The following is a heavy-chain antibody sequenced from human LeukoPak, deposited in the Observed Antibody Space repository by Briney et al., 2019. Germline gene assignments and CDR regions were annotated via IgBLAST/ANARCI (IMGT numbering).Heavy chain of an antibody. CDR2: IYHSGST. J-gene: IGHJ4*02. CDR3: AGVLLYDSSGYSDRTILY. Sequence: SETLSLTCTVSGYSISSGYYWGWIRQPPGKGLEWIGSIYHSGSTYYNPSLKSRVTISVDTSKNQFSLKLSSVTAADTAVYYCAGVLLYDSSGYSDRTILYWGQGTLVTVSS. CDR1: GYSISSGYY. D-gene: IGHD3-22*01. V-gene: IGHV4-38-2*02.